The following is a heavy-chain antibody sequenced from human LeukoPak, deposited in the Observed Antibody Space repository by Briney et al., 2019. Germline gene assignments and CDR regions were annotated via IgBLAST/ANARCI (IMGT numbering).Heavy chain of an antibody. V-gene: IGHV3-21*01. J-gene: IGHJ4*02. Sequence: GGSLRLSCVASGLSISGQWMNWVRQAPGKGLEWVSFISSSSSYIYYAESVKGRFTISRDNAKNSLYLQMNSLRAEDTAVYYCARGAEGAMTTPSDYWGQGTLVTVSS. CDR3: ARGAEGAMTTPSDY. CDR2: ISSSSSYI. CDR1: GLSISGQW. D-gene: IGHD1-26*01.